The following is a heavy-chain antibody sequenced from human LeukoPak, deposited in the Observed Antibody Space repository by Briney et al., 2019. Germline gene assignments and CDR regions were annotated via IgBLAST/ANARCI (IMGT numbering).Heavy chain of an antibody. CDR2: INHSGST. Sequence: SETLSLTCAVYGGSFSGYDWSWIRQPPGKGLEWIGEINHSGSTNYNPSLKSRVTISVDTSKNQFSLKLSSVTAADTAVYYCASIGVVPAAINYWGQGTMVTVSS. D-gene: IGHD2-2*02. V-gene: IGHV4-34*01. CDR1: GGSFSGYD. J-gene: IGHJ4*02. CDR3: ASIGVVPAAINY.